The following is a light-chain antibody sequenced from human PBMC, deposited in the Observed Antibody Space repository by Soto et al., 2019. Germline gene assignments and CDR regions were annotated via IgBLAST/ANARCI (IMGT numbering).Light chain of an antibody. CDR1: QSISSW. J-gene: IGKJ3*01. Sequence: DIPMTQSPSTLSASVGDRVTITCRASQSISSWLAWYQQKPGKAPKLLIYKASSLESGVPSSLSGSGSGTEFTLTLSSLQPDDFATYYCQQYNSYPFTFGPGTKVDIK. CDR3: QQYNSYPFT. CDR2: KAS. V-gene: IGKV1-5*03.